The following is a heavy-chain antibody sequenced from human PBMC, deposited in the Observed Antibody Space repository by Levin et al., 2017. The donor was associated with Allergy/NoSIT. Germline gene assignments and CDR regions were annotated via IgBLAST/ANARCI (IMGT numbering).Heavy chain of an antibody. CDR3: ARFPHDYGDYESVY. CDR2: INPTGGST. J-gene: IGHJ4*02. CDR1: GYTFISYY. V-gene: IGHV1-46*01. D-gene: IGHD4-17*01. Sequence: ASVKVSCKASGYTFISYYMHWVRQAPGQGLEWMGIINPTGGSTTYAQKFQGRVTMTMDTSTSTVYMELSSLRSEDTAVYYCARFPHDYGDYESVYWGQGTLVTVSS.